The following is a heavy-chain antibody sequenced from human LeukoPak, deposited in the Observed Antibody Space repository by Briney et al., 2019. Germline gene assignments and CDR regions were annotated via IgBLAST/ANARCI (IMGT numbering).Heavy chain of an antibody. J-gene: IGHJ6*02. CDR1: GGSISSYY. CDR2: IYTSGST. CDR3: ARDQSGYDPPHYYYYYGMDV. Sequence: SETLSLTCAVSGGSISSYYWSWIRQPAGKGLEWIGRIYTSGSTNYNPSLKSRVTMSVDTSKSQFSLKLSSVTAADTAVYYCARDQSGYDPPHYYYYYGMDVWGQGTTVTVSS. V-gene: IGHV4-4*07. D-gene: IGHD5-12*01.